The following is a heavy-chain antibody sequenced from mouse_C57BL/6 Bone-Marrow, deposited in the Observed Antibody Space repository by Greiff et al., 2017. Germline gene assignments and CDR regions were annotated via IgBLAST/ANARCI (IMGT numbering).Heavy chain of an antibody. V-gene: IGHV1-4*01. CDR2: INPSSGYT. CDR3: ARGDYYGSSWGRDY. Sequence: VQLQQSGAELARPGASVKMSCKASGYTFTSYTMHWVKQRPGQGLEWIGYINPSSGYTKYNQKFKDKATLTADKSSSTAYMQLSSLTSEDSAVYYCARGDYYGSSWGRDYWGQGTTLTGSS. CDR1: GYTFTSYT. D-gene: IGHD1-1*01. J-gene: IGHJ2*01.